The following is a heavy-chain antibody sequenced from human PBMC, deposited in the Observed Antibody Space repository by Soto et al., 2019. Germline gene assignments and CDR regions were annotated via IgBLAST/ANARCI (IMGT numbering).Heavy chain of an antibody. D-gene: IGHD6-13*01. CDR1: GYTFTSYG. CDR2: ISAYNGNT. J-gene: IGHJ6*02. Sequence: QVQLVQSGAEVKKPGASVKVSCKASGYTFTSYGISWVRQAPGQGLEWMGWISAYNGNTNYAQKLQGRVTMTTDTSTSTAYMELRILRSDDTAVYYCARVPYSSSWYGYYYYYGMDVWGQGTTVTVSS. CDR3: ARVPYSSSWYGYYYYYGMDV. V-gene: IGHV1-18*01.